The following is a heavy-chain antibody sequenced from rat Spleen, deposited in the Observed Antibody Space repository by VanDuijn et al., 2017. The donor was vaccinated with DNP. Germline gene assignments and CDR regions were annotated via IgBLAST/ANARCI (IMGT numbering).Heavy chain of an antibody. CDR1: GFTFNNYW. Sequence: EVQLVESGGGLVQPGRSLKLSCVASGFTFNNYWMNWIRLAPGKGLEWVASITPTGGNTYYRDSVKGRFTISRDNANSILNLQMTSLRSEDTATYYCTRDLRTLTVPYVMDAWGQGASVTVSS. CDR2: ITPTGGNT. J-gene: IGHJ4*01. CDR3: TRDLRTLTVPYVMDA. V-gene: IGHV5-31*01. D-gene: IGHD1-1*01.